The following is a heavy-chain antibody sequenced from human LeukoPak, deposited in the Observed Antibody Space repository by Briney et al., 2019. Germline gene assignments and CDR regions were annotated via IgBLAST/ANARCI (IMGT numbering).Heavy chain of an antibody. CDR2: IIPIFGTA. CDR3: AREPLNCSSTSCYSYYYYYGMDV. Sequence: SVTVSCKASGGTFSSYAISWVRQAPGQGLEWTGGIIPIFGTANYAQKFQGRVTITADESTSTAYMELSSLRSEDTAVYYCAREPLNCSSTSCYSYYYYYGMDVWGQGTTVTVSS. CDR1: GGTFSSYA. D-gene: IGHD2-2*01. V-gene: IGHV1-69*01. J-gene: IGHJ6*02.